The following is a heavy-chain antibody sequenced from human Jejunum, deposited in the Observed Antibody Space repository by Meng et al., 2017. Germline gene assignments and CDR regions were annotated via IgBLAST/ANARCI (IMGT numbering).Heavy chain of an antibody. CDR2: IYYSGTA. J-gene: IGHJ4*02. D-gene: IGHD6-19*01. Sequence: QVQLQESGPGLVKHPQSLSLTCTVSGGSVSSAGYYWSWIRQLPGKGLEWIGYIYYSGTAYYNPSLKSRVTISLDTSENQFSLKLSFVLAADTAVYYCARDRPTPDFLAVAGTFDYWGQGILVTVSS. CDR3: ARDRPTPDFLAVAGTFDY. CDR1: GGSVSSAGYY. V-gene: IGHV4-31*03.